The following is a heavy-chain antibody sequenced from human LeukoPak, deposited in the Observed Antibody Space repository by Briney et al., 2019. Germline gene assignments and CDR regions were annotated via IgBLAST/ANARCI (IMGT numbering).Heavy chain of an antibody. Sequence: GGSLRLSCAASGFTFSSCAMSWVRQAPGKGLEWVSAISTSGGRTFYADSVKGRFTISRDNSKNTLYLQMNSLKAEDTAIYYCAKDPTYFDSSGQTYFDYWGQGTLVTVSS. CDR3: AKDPTYFDSSGQTYFDY. V-gene: IGHV3-23*01. J-gene: IGHJ4*02. CDR1: GFTFSSCA. CDR2: ISTSGGRT. D-gene: IGHD3-22*01.